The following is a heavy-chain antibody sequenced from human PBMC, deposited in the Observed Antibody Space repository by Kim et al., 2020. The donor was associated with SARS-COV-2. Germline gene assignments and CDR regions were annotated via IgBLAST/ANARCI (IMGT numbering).Heavy chain of an antibody. V-gene: IGHV4-34*01. CDR3: ARFGPSARRGYYYYYGMDV. Sequence: SETLSLTCAVYGGSFSGYYWSWIRQPPGKGLEWIGEINHSGSTNYNPSLKSRVTISVDTSKNQFSLKLSSVTAADTAVYYCARFGPSARRGYYYYYGMDV. CDR1: GGSFSGYY. D-gene: IGHD6-6*01. CDR2: INHSGST. J-gene: IGHJ6*01.